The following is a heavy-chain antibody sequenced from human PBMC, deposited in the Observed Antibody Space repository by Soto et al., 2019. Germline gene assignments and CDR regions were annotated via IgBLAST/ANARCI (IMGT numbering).Heavy chain of an antibody. Sequence: QVQLQESGPGLVKPSQTLSLTCTVSGGSISSGDYYWSWIRQPPGKGLEWIGYIYYSGSTYYNPSLKSRVTXSGXXXXXXXXXXXXXXXXXXXXXXXXXXXXXXXXXXSWGQGTLVTVSS. V-gene: IGHV4-30-4*01. J-gene: IGHJ4*02. CDR1: GGSISSGDYY. CDR3: XXXXXXXXXXS. CDR2: IYYSGST.